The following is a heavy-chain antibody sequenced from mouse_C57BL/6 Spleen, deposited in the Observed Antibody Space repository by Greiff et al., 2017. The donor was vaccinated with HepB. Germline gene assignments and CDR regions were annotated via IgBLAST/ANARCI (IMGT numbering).Heavy chain of an antibody. CDR3: ARQGLRDCFDY. D-gene: IGHD1-1*01. J-gene: IGHJ2*01. CDR1: GYAFSSSW. Sequence: VQLQQSGPELVKPGASVKISCKASGYAFSSSWMNWVKQRPGKGLEWIGRVYPGDGDTNYNGKFKGKATLTADKSSSTAYMQLSSLTSEDSAVYFCARQGLRDCFDYWGQGTTLTVSS. V-gene: IGHV1-82*01. CDR2: VYPGDGDT.